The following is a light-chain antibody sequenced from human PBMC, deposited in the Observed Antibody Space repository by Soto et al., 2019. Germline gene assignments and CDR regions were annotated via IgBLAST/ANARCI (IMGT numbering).Light chain of an antibody. J-gene: IGKJ5*01. CDR2: GAS. CDR3: QQYGSSRGIT. CDR1: QSVSSSY. V-gene: IGKV3-20*01. Sequence: EIVWTQCPGTLSLSPGERATLSCRASQSVSSSYLAWYQQKPGQAPRLLIYGASSRATGIPDRFSGSGSGTDFTLTISRLEPEDFAVYYCQQYGSSRGITFGQGTRLEIK.